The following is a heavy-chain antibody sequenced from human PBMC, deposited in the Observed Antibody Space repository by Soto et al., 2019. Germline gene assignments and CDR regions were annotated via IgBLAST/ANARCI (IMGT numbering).Heavy chain of an antibody. CDR3: ARASNGWYYDY. J-gene: IGHJ4*02. V-gene: IGHV3-30-3*01. Sequence: QVQLVESGGGVVQPGRSLRLSCAASGFTFSSYAMHWVRQAPGKGLEWVAVISYDGSNKYYADSVQGRFTISRDNSKNTLYLQRNRLRAEDTAVYYCARASNGWYYDYWGQGTLVSVSS. CDR2: ISYDGSNK. D-gene: IGHD6-19*01. CDR1: GFTFSSYA.